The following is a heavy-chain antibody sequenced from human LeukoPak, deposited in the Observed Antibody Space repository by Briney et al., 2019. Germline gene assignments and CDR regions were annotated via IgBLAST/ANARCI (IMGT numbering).Heavy chain of an antibody. CDR3: ARLIRGVAAPINWFDP. CDR2: ISSSSSYI. CDR1: GFTFSSYS. V-gene: IGHV3-21*01. Sequence: RGSLRLSCAASGFTFSSYSMNWVRQAPGKGLEWVPSISSSSSYIYYADSVKGRFTISRDNAKNSLYLQMNSLRAEDTAVYYCARLIRGVAAPINWFDPWGQGTLVTVSS. D-gene: IGHD6-6*01. J-gene: IGHJ5*02.